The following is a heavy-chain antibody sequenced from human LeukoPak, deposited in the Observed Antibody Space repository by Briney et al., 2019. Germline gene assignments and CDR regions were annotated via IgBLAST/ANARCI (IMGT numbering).Heavy chain of an antibody. D-gene: IGHD4-11*01. V-gene: IGHV4-34*01. CDR1: GGSFSGYY. J-gene: IGHJ4*02. CDR3: ARAEINDYSRY. Sequence: SETLSLTCAVYGGSFSGYYWSWIRQPPGKGLEWIGEINHSGSTNYNPSLMSRVTISVDTSKNQFSLKLTSVTAADTALYYCARAEINDYSRYWGQGIPVIVSS. CDR2: INHSGST.